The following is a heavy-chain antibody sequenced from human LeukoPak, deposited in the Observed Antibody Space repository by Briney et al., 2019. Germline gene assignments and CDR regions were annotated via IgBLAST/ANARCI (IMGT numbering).Heavy chain of an antibody. V-gene: IGHV3-7*01. Sequence: PGGSLRLSCEASGFTFGRDWMSWVRQAPGKSLEWVATIKFDESETYYVDSVKGRFAVSRDNGQNSLFLQMSSLRVEDTALYFCAKWDFFGDYFTFDPRGQGVLVIVSS. D-gene: IGHD2/OR15-2a*01. CDR2: IKFDESET. J-gene: IGHJ5*02. CDR1: GFTFGRDW. CDR3: AKWDFFGDYFTFDP.